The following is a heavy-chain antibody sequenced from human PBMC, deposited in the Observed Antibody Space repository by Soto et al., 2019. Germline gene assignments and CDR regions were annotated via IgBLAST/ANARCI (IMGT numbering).Heavy chain of an antibody. J-gene: IGHJ2*01. Sequence: QVPLVQSGAEVKKPGASVKVSCKASGYTFTSYGISWVRQAPGQGLEWMGWISAYNGNTNYAQKLQGRVTMTTDKSPSTAYMELRSLRSDDTAVYYCAREGRIAAAGTRWYFDLWGRGTLVTVSS. D-gene: IGHD6-13*01. CDR2: ISAYNGNT. CDR1: GYTFTSYG. CDR3: AREGRIAAAGTRWYFDL. V-gene: IGHV1-18*01.